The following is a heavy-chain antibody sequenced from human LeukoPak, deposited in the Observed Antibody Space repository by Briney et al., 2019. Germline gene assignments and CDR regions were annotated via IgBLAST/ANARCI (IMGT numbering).Heavy chain of an antibody. Sequence: EASVTVSCKASGGTFSSYAISWVRQAPGQGLEWMGGIIPIFGTANYAQKFQGRVTVTADTSTTTAYMELRSLRSGDTAVYYCARDGVDTDSSRPFDYWGQGSLVTVSS. CDR2: IIPIFGTA. V-gene: IGHV1-69*06. CDR3: ARDGVDTDSSRPFDY. J-gene: IGHJ4*02. CDR1: GGTFSSYA. D-gene: IGHD3-22*01.